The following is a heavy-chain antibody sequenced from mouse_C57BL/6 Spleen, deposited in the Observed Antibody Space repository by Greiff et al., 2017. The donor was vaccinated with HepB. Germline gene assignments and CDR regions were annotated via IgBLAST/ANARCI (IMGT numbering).Heavy chain of an antibody. J-gene: IGHJ4*01. D-gene: IGHD1-3*01. CDR1: GYTFTSYW. CDR2: IDPSDSYT. V-gene: IGHV1-69*01. Sequence: QVQLQQPGAELVMPGASVKLSYKASGYTFTSYWMHWVKQRPGQGLEWIGEIDPSDSYTNYNQKFKGKSTLTVDKSSSTAYMQLSSLTSEDSAVYYCAGCKGAMDYWGQGTSVTVSS. CDR3: AGCKGAMDY.